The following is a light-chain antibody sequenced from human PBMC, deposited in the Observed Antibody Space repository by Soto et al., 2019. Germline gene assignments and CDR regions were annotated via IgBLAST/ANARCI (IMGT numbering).Light chain of an antibody. Sequence: DIQMTQSPSTLSGSVGDRFTITCLASQTISIWLAWYQQKPGKAPKLLIYKASTLKSGVPSRFSGSGSGTEFTLTISSLQPDDFATYYCQHYNSYSEAFGQGTKVDIK. V-gene: IGKV1-5*03. J-gene: IGKJ1*01. CDR3: QHYNSYSEA. CDR1: QTISIW. CDR2: KAS.